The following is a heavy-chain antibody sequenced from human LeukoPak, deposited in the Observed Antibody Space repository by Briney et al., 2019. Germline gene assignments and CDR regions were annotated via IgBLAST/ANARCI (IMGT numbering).Heavy chain of an antibody. CDR3: ADYYYDSSGYYYVSY. D-gene: IGHD3-22*01. CDR2: ISGSGGST. Sequence: ASVKVSCKASGYTFSSYAMSWVRQAPGKGLEWVSAISGSGGSTYYADSVKGRFTISRDNSKNTLYLQMNSLRAEDTAVYYCADYYYDSSGYYYVSYWGQGTLVTVSS. J-gene: IGHJ4*02. V-gene: IGHV3-23*01. CDR1: GYTFSSYA.